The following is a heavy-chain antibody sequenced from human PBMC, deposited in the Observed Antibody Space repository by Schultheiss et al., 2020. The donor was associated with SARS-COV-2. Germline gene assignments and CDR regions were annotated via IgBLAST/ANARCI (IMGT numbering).Heavy chain of an antibody. CDR1: GFSISSYW. V-gene: IGHV3-7*03. CDR2: IKEDGSEK. J-gene: IGHJ2*01. Sequence: GGSLRLSCAASGFSISSYWMTWVRQAPGKGLEWVANIKEDGSEKYYVDSVKGRFTISRDNAKNSLYLEMNSLRAEDTAVYYCARRQWLPRYFDLWGRGTLVTVSS. D-gene: IGHD6-19*01. CDR3: ARRQWLPRYFDL.